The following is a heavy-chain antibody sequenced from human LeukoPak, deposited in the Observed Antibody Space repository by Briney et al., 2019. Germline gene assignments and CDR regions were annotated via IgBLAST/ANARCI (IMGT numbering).Heavy chain of an antibody. J-gene: IGHJ6*03. CDR2: ISADGNII. D-gene: IGHD3-10*01. CDR1: GFTFRNYY. CDR3: ARSLRVRGVPDYMDV. V-gene: IGHV3-11*01. Sequence: GGSLRLSCEASGFTFRNYYISWFRQAPGKGLEWVSWISADGNIIRYADSVKGRFTISRDNSKNTLYLQMNSLRADDTAVYYCARSLRVRGVPDYMDVWGKGTTVTISS.